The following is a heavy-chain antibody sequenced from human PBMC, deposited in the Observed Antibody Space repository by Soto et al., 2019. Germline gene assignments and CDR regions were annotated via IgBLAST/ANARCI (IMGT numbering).Heavy chain of an antibody. Sequence: QVQLQESGPGLVKPSETLSLTCTVSGGSISSYYWSWIRQPPGKGLEWIGYIYYSGSTNYNPSLKSRVTIPVDTSKNQFSLKLSSVTAADTAVYYCARHCSGGSCYADYFDYWGQGTLVTVSS. V-gene: IGHV4-59*08. J-gene: IGHJ4*02. CDR1: GGSISSYY. CDR2: IYYSGST. CDR3: ARHCSGGSCYADYFDY. D-gene: IGHD2-15*01.